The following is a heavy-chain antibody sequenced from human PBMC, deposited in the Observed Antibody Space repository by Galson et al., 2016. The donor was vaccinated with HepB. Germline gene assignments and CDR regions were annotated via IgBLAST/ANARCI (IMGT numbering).Heavy chain of an antibody. V-gene: IGHV3-64*04. CDR1: GFTYSSFA. CDR2: ISNNGDDT. Sequence: SLRLSCAASGFTYSSFAMHWVRQAPGKGLEYASTISNNGDDTYYADSVKGRFTISRDNSKKTLYLQMNSLRPEDTAVYYCARGGTSRMILAVITPFDYWGQGTLLTVSS. D-gene: IGHD3-22*01. CDR3: ARGGTSRMILAVITPFDY. J-gene: IGHJ4*02.